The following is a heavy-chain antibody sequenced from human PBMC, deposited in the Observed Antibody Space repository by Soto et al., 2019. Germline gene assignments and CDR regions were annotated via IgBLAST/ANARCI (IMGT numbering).Heavy chain of an antibody. Sequence: SETLSLTCTVSGGSISSGGYYWSCIRQHPGKGLEWIGYIYYSGSTYYNPSLKSRVTISVDTSKNQFSLKLSSVTAADTAVYYCARSAAGSRLRLGELSYFDYWGQGTLVTLSS. CDR1: GGSISSGGYY. J-gene: IGHJ4*02. D-gene: IGHD3-16*02. V-gene: IGHV4-31*03. CDR2: IYYSGST. CDR3: ARSAAGSRLRLGELSYFDY.